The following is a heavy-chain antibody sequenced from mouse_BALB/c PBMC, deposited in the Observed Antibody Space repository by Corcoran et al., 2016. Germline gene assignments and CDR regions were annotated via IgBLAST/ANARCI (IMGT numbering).Heavy chain of an antibody. CDR1: GYTFTNYG. Sequence: QIQLVQSGPELKKPGETVKISCKASGYTFTNYGMNWVKQAPGKGLKWMGWINTYTGEPTYADDFKGRFAFSLETSASTAYLQINNLKNEDTATYFCARSAYGNYVGNWYFDVWGAGTTVTVSS. J-gene: IGHJ1*01. CDR2: INTYTGEP. D-gene: IGHD2-10*02. V-gene: IGHV9-3-1*01. CDR3: ARSAYGNYVGNWYFDV.